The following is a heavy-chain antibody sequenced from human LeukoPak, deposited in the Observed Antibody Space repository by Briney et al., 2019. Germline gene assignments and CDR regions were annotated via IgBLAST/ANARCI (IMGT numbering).Heavy chain of an antibody. CDR1: GFTFSDYY. D-gene: IGHD3-10*01. J-gene: IGHJ4*02. CDR2: ISSSGSTI. Sequence: TGGSLRLSCAASGFTFSDYYMSWIRQAPGKGLEWVSYISSSGSTIYYADSVKGRFTISRDNAKNSLYLQMNSLRAEDTAVYYCAKHSSNYYGSGSPTFFDYWGQGTLVTVSS. V-gene: IGHV3-11*01. CDR3: AKHSSNYYGSGSPTFFDY.